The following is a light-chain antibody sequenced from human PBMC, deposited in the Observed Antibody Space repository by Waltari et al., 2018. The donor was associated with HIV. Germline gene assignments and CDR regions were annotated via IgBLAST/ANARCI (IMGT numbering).Light chain of an antibody. V-gene: IGLV2-14*01. J-gene: IGLJ3*02. CDR3: SSYTSSSTWV. Sequence: QSALTQPASVSGSPGQSITISCTGTSSDVGGFNYVSWYQQHPGKAPKLMIYEVSNRPSWVSNRVSGSKSGNTASMTISGLQAEDEADYYGSSYTSSSTWVFGGGTKLTVL. CDR2: EVS. CDR1: SSDVGGFNY.